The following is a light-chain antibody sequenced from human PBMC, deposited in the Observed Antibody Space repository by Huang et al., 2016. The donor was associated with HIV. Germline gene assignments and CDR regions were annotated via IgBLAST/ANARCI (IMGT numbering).Light chain of an antibody. V-gene: IGKV3-11*01. CDR3: QQLSNWPLT. CDR2: VNS. CDR1: QSVSTY. Sequence: EIVLTQSPATLSLSPGERATLSCSASQSVSTYLACYQQKPVQAPRLLIYVNSNRATFCPARFSGSVSGTDFTLTSSSLEPEDFAVYYCQQLSNWPLTCGGGTKVGIK. J-gene: IGKJ4*01.